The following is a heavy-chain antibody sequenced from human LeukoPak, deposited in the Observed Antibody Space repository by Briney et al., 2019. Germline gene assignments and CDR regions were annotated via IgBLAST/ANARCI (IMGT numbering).Heavy chain of an antibody. CDR2: IIPIFGTA. V-gene: IGHV1-69*01. CDR1: GGTFSSYA. D-gene: IGHD1-26*01. J-gene: IGHJ4*02. Sequence: GASVKVSCKASGGTFSSYAISWVRQAPGQGLEWMGGIIPIFGTANYAQKFQGRVTITADESTSTAYMELRSLRPDDTAVYYCARDRDVSGSYIDYWGQGTLVTVSS. CDR3: ARDRDVSGSYIDY.